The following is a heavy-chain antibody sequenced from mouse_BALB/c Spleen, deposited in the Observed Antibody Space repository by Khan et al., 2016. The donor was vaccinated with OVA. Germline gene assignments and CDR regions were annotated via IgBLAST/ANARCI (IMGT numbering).Heavy chain of an antibody. CDR3: ARDYGSSFEYFDV. CDR1: GFSLTSYG. CDR2: IWAGGSP. J-gene: IGHJ1*01. D-gene: IGHD1-1*01. Sequence: LQLQESGPGLVAPSQSLSITCTVSGFSLTSYGVHWVRQPPGKGLEWLGLIWAGGSPNYNSTLMSRLPTITDNSKRHIFLKMNSLQPDDTAMYPCARDYGSSFEYFDVWGAGTTVTVAS. V-gene: IGHV2-9*02.